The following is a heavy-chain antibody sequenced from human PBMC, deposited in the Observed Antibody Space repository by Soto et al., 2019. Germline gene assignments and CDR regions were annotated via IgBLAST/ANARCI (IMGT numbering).Heavy chain of an antibody. V-gene: IGHV3-21*01. Sequence: GGSLRLSCAASGFTFSSYSMNWVRQAPGKGLEWVSSISISSIYIYYADSVKGRFTISRDNAKNSLYLQMNSLRAEDTALYYCARGAGVWFGQKVISFMDVWGKGTMVTVSS. D-gene: IGHD3-10*01. CDR1: GFTFSSYS. CDR2: ISISSIYI. CDR3: ARGAGVWFGQKVISFMDV. J-gene: IGHJ6*03.